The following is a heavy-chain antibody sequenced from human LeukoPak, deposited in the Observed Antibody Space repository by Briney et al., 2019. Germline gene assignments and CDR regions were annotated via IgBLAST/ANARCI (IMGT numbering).Heavy chain of an antibody. CDR3: ARDYSVDNWNYLSYYGMDV. D-gene: IGHD1-7*01. J-gene: IGHJ6*02. Sequence: GGSLRLSCAASGFTFSSYWMSWVRQAPGKGLEWVANIKQDGSEKYYVDSVKGRFTISRDNAKNSLYLQMNSLRAEDTAVYYCARDYSVDNWNYLSYYGMDVWGQGTTVTVSS. V-gene: IGHV3-7*01. CDR2: IKQDGSEK. CDR1: GFTFSSYW.